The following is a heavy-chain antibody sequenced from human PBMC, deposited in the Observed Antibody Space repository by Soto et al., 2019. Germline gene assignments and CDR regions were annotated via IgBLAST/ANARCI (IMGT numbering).Heavy chain of an antibody. J-gene: IGHJ3*02. V-gene: IGHV3-9*01. CDR1: GFTFDDYA. Sequence: GGSLRLSCAASGFTFDDYAMHWVRQAPGKGLEWVSGISWNSGSIGYADSVKGRFTISRDNAKNSLYLQMNSLRAEDTALYYCAKDSSGSSWYAFDIWGQGTMVTVSS. CDR3: AKDSSGSSWYAFDI. D-gene: IGHD6-13*01. CDR2: ISWNSGSI.